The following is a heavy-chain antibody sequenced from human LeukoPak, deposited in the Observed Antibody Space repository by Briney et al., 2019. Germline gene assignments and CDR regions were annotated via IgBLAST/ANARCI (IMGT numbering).Heavy chain of an antibody. V-gene: IGHV3-23*01. CDR2: ISGSGGST. Sequence: GGSLRLSCAASGFTFSSYAMSWVRQAPGKGLEWVSAISGSGGSTYYADSVKGRFTISRDNSKNTLYLQMNSLRAEDTAVYYCAKDRLFGERMIVVVTPPPPDYWGQGALVTASS. J-gene: IGHJ4*02. CDR1: GFTFSSYA. D-gene: IGHD3-22*01. CDR3: AKDRLFGERMIVVVTPPPPDY.